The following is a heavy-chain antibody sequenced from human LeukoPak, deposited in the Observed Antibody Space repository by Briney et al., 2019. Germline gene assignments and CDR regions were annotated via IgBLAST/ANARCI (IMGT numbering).Heavy chain of an antibody. CDR3: ARRAGAYSHPYDY. V-gene: IGHV3-48*03. CDR2: ISSSGSTI. D-gene: IGHD4/OR15-4a*01. J-gene: IGHJ4*02. CDR1: GFTFSSYE. Sequence: GGSLRLSCAAPGFTFSSYEMNWVRQAPGKGLEWVSYISSSGSTIYYADSVKGRFTISRDNAKNSVYLQMNSLRVEDTAVYYCARRAGAYSHPYDYWGQGTLVTVSS.